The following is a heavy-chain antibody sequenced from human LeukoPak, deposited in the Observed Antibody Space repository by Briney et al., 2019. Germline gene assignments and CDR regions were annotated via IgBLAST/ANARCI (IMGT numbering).Heavy chain of an antibody. CDR2: ISSSGSTI. J-gene: IGHJ6*02. Sequence: GGSLRLSCAASGFTFSSYEMKWVRQAPGKGLEWVSYISSSGSTIYYAASVKGRFTIPRDNAKNSLSLQMNSLRAEDTAVYYCARASFYYYGMDVWGQGTTVTVSS. CDR1: GFTFSSYE. V-gene: IGHV3-48*03. CDR3: ARASFYYYGMDV.